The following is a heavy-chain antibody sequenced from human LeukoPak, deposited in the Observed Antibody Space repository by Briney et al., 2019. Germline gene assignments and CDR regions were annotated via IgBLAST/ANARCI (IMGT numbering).Heavy chain of an antibody. CDR3: ARTYYGSSGYYLFDY. Sequence: GASVKVSCKASGYTFTSYGISWVRQAPGQGLEWVGWISAYNGNTNYAQKLQGRVTMTTDTSTSTAYMELRSLRSDDTAVYYCARTYYGSSGYYLFDYWGQGTLVTVSS. CDR1: GYTFTSYG. V-gene: IGHV1-18*01. D-gene: IGHD3-22*01. CDR2: ISAYNGNT. J-gene: IGHJ4*02.